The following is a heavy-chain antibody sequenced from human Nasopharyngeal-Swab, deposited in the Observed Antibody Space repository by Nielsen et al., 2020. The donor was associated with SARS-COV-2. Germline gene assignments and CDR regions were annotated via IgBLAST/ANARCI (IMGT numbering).Heavy chain of an antibody. CDR1: GFTFSSYG. J-gene: IGHJ4*01. Sequence: GGSLRLSCAASGFTFSSYGMHWVRQAPGKGLEWVAVIWYDGRNKYYEDSVKGRFTISRDNSKNTRYLQMNSLRAEDTAVYYCARDSKVWGETLDYCGHGTLVTVSS. D-gene: IGHD3-16*01. CDR3: ARDSKVWGETLDY. CDR2: IWYDGRNK. V-gene: IGHV3-33*01.